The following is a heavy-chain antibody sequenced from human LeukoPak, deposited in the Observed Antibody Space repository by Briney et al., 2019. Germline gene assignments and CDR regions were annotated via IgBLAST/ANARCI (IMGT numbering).Heavy chain of an antibody. D-gene: IGHD2-15*01. CDR1: GYFFTSYY. Sequence: EASVKVSCKPSGYFFTSYYMHWVRQAPGQGLEWMGVINPRGGGATYAQNFQGRVTLTSDTSTSTFYMELSSLRSEDTAVYYCARERGYCGAGTCYHFDNWGKGTLVTVSS. J-gene: IGHJ4*02. CDR3: ARERGYCGAGTCYHFDN. CDR2: INPRGGGA. V-gene: IGHV1-46*01.